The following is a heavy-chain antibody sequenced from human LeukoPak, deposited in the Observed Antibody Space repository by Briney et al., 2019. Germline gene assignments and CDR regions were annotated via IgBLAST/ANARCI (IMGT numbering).Heavy chain of an antibody. CDR2: LYDTGIT. Sequence: PSETLSLTCTVSGGSISVYHWSWIRQPPGKGLEWIGYLYDTGITNYSPSLKSRVTISVDTSNNQISLKLTSVTAADTAIYFCAKEGMGSEATTADGAFDIRGQGTTVTVSS. CDR1: GGSISVYH. CDR3: AKEGMGSEATTADGAFDI. J-gene: IGHJ3*02. D-gene: IGHD1-26*01. V-gene: IGHV4-4*08.